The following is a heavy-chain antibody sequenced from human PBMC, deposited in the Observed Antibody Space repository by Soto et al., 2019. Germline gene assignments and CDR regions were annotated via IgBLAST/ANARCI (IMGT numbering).Heavy chain of an antibody. J-gene: IGHJ3*02. CDR3: ARDDYGGGIPFDI. V-gene: IGHV3-33*01. D-gene: IGHD3-16*01. CDR1: GFTFSTYG. Sequence: QVQLVESGGGVVQPGRSLRLSCAASGFTFSTYGMHWVRQAPGQGLEWVAAIRDDGSNKYYADSVKGRFTISRDNSKNTVYLQMNSLRAEATAVYYWARDDYGGGIPFDIWGQGTMVTVSS. CDR2: IRDDGSNK.